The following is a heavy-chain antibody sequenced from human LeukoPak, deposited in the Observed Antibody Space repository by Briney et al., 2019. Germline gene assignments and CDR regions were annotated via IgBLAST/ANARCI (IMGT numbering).Heavy chain of an antibody. Sequence: ASVKVSCKASGYTFTSYGISWVRQAPGQGLEWMGWISDYNGNTNYAQKLQGRVTMTTDTSTSTAYMELSSLRSEDTAVYYCARSPVDYYDSSGLNIPHFDYWGQGTLVAVSS. CDR3: ARSPVDYYDSSGLNIPHFDY. V-gene: IGHV1-18*01. J-gene: IGHJ4*02. CDR1: GYTFTSYG. CDR2: ISDYNGNT. D-gene: IGHD3-22*01.